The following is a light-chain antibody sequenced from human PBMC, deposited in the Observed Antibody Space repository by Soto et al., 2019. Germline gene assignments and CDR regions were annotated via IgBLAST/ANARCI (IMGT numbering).Light chain of an antibody. V-gene: IGKV3-11*01. CDR3: QQRSNWPPFG. J-gene: IGKJ5*01. CDR2: DAS. Sequence: EIVLTQSPATLSLSPGERATLSCRASQSASSYLAWYQQKPGQAPRLLIYDASNRATGIPARFSGSGSGTDFTLTISSLEPEDFAVYYCQQRSNWPPFGFGQGTRLEIK. CDR1: QSASSY.